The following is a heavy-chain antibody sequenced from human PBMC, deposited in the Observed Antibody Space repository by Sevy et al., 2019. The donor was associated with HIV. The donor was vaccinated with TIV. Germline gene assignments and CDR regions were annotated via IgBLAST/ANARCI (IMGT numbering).Heavy chain of an antibody. CDR3: ARIAAAGGYYYGMDV. CDR2: ISYDGSNK. Sequence: GGSLRLSCAASGFTFSSYAMHWVRQAPGKGLEWVAVISYDGSNKYYADSVKGRFTISRDNSKNTLYLQMNSLRAEDTAVYYCARIAAAGGYYYGMDVWGQGTTVTVSS. CDR1: GFTFSSYA. V-gene: IGHV3-30*04. J-gene: IGHJ6*02. D-gene: IGHD6-13*01.